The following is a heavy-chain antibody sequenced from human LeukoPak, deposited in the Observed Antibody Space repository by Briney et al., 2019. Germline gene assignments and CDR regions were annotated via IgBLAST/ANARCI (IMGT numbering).Heavy chain of an antibody. CDR2: INPDSGGT. Sequence: ASVKVSCKASGSTFTGYYMHWVRQAPGQGLEWMGWINPDSGGTNYAQKFQGRVTMTRDTSISTAYMELTRLRSDDTAVYYCARGGLYSYGLQEGSDRGSSHDYWGQGTLVTVSS. J-gene: IGHJ4*02. CDR3: ARGGLYSYGLQEGSDRGSSHDY. D-gene: IGHD5-18*01. V-gene: IGHV1-2*02. CDR1: GSTFTGYY.